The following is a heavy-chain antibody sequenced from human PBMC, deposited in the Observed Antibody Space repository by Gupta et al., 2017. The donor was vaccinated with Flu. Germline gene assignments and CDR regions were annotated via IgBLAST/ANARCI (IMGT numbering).Heavy chain of an antibody. Sequence: IHWVRQAPGKGLEWVAFISYDGSKKYYADSVKGRFTISRDNPENTLHLQMNSLRTDDSAVYFCARAMVPAALLYFAYWGQGTLVTVSS. D-gene: IGHD2-2*01. CDR3: ARAMVPAALLYFAY. CDR2: ISYDGSKK. J-gene: IGHJ4*02. V-gene: IGHV3-30-3*01.